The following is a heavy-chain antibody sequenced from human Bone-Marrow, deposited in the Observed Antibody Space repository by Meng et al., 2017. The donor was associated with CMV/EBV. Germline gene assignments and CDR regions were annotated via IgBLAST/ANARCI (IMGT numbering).Heavy chain of an antibody. Sequence: GESLKISCAASGFTLSSYSMNWVRQAPGKGLEWVSYISSSSSSIYYADSVKGRFTISRDNAKSSVYLQMNSLRAEDTAVYYCVRGFADGHYWGQGTLVTVSS. CDR2: ISSSSSSI. D-gene: IGHD3-10*01. CDR3: VRGFADGHY. V-gene: IGHV3-48*04. CDR1: GFTLSSYS. J-gene: IGHJ4*02.